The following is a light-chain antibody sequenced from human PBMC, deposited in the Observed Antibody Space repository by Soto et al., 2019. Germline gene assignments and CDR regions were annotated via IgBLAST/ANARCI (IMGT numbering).Light chain of an antibody. V-gene: IGLV4-69*01. Sequence: QPVLTQSPSASASLGASVKLTCTLSSGHSNYAIAWHQQQSEKGPRFLMNLNSDGSHSKGDGIPDRFSGSSSGAERYLTISSLQSEDEADYYYQTWGSGIVVFGGGTKLTVL. CDR1: SGHSNYA. J-gene: IGLJ2*01. CDR2: LNSDGSH. CDR3: QTWGSGIVV.